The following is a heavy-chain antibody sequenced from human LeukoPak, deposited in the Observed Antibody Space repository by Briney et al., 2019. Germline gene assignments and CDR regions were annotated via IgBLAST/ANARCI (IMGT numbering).Heavy chain of an antibody. CDR1: GFTFSSYW. J-gene: IGHJ4*02. CDR3: ARENYGGKDY. V-gene: IGHV3-74*01. Sequence: PGGSLRLSCAASGFTFSSYWMHWVRQAPGKGLVWVSRIKSDGSSTTYADSVKGRFTTSRDNAKNTLYLQMNSLRAEDTAVYYCARENYGGKDYWGQGTLVTVSS. CDR2: IKSDGSST. D-gene: IGHD4-23*01.